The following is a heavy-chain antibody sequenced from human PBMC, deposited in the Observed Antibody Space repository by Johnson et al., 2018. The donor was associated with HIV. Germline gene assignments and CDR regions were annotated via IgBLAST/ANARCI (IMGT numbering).Heavy chain of an antibody. V-gene: IGHV3-66*01. Sequence: VQLVESGGGLVQPGESLRLSCAASGSTVSNNYMHWVRQAPGKGLEWVSVIYSGGNTYYADSVKGRFIISRDNFKNTLYLQMNSLRAEDTAVYYCARERRTDYDYDAFDIWGQGTMVTVSS. CDR2: IYSGGNT. CDR3: ARERRTDYDYDAFDI. J-gene: IGHJ3*02. CDR1: GSTVSNNY. D-gene: IGHD4-17*01.